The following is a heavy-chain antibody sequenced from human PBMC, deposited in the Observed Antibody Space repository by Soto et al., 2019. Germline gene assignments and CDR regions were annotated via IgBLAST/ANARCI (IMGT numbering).Heavy chain of an antibody. J-gene: IGHJ5*02. CDR1: GFSFSSYA. V-gene: IGHV3-23*01. Sequence: EVQLLESGGGLVQPGGSLRLSCAASGFSFSSYAMGWVRQAPGKGLGWVSIISATDVATYYADSVKGHFIIARDDSRRTLFLQMNSLRAEDTAVYHCVKDVYSGSSGQFDLWGQGTLVTVAS. CDR3: VKDVYSGSSGQFDL. D-gene: IGHD1-26*01. CDR2: ISATDVAT.